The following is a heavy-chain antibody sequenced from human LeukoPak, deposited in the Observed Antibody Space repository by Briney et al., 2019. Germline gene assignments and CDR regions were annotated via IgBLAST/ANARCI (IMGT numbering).Heavy chain of an antibody. V-gene: IGHV1-18*01. J-gene: IGHJ6*02. CDR2: ISAYNGNT. D-gene: IGHD3-10*01. Sequence: ASVKVSCKASGYTFTSYGISWVRQAPGQGLEWMGWISAYNGNTNYAQKLQGRVTMTTDTSTSTAYMELRSLRSDDTAVYYCARVTMVRGVIMYGMDVWGQGTTVTVFS. CDR1: GYTFTSYG. CDR3: ARVTMVRGVIMYGMDV.